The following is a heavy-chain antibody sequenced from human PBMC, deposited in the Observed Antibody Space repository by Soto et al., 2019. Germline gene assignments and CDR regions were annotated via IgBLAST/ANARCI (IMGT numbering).Heavy chain of an antibody. V-gene: IGHV3-66*01. D-gene: IGHD3-22*01. J-gene: IGHJ3*02. Sequence: GGSLRLSCAASGFTVSSNYMSWVRQAPGKGLEWVSVIYSGGSTYYADSVKGRFTISRDNSKNTLYLQMNSLRAEDTAVDYCVSYEIHDAFDIWGQGTMVTFSS. CDR2: IYSGGST. CDR3: VSYEIHDAFDI. CDR1: GFTVSSNY.